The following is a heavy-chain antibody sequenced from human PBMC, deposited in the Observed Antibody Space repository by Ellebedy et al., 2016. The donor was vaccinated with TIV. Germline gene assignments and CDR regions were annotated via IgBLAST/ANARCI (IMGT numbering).Heavy chain of an antibody. CDR3: ARPMVPYSSTWAGAFDI. D-gene: IGHD6-13*01. CDR1: GFAFSTYS. V-gene: IGHV3-21*01. J-gene: IGHJ3*02. CDR2: IRSSRSFI. Sequence: GESLKISCEASGFAFSTYSMIWVRQAPGKGLEWVSSIRSSRSFIYYADSVKGRFTVSRDNAKNSLDLQMNSLRAEDTAVYYCARPMVPYSSTWAGAFDIWGRGTMVTVSS.